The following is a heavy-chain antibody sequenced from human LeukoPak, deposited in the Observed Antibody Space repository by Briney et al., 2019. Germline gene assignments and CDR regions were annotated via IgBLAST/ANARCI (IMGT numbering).Heavy chain of an antibody. CDR1: GFTFSSYA. Sequence: GGSLRLSRAASGFTFSSYAMSWVRQAPGKGLEWVSAISGSGGSTYYADSVKGRFTISRDISKNTLYLQMNSLRAEDTAVYYCAKVPLLYDSSGYPIDYWGQGTLVTVSS. CDR2: ISGSGGST. V-gene: IGHV3-23*01. CDR3: AKVPLLYDSSGYPIDY. J-gene: IGHJ4*02. D-gene: IGHD3-22*01.